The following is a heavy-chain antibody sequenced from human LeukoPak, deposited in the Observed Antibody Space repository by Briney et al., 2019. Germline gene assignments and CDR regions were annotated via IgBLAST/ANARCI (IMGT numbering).Heavy chain of an antibody. J-gene: IGHJ5*02. Sequence: ASVKVSCKASGYTFTSYGISWVRQAPGQGREWMGWISAYNGNTNYAQKLQGRVTMTTDTSTSTAYMELRSLRSDDTAVYYCARLSRPIWFGELTGNWFDPWGQGTLVTVSS. CDR3: ARLSRPIWFGELTGNWFDP. V-gene: IGHV1-18*01. D-gene: IGHD3-10*01. CDR1: GYTFTSYG. CDR2: ISAYNGNT.